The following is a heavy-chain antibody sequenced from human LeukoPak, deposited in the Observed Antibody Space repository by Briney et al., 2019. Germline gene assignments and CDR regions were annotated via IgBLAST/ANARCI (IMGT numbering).Heavy chain of an antibody. CDR3: AREVTTVTAYKWFDP. J-gene: IGHJ5*02. D-gene: IGHD4-17*01. Sequence: GGSLRLSCAASGFTFSSYAMSWVRQAPGKGLEWVSPISGSGGSTYYADSVKGRFTISRDNSKNTLHLQMSSLRAEDTAVYYCAREVTTVTAYKWFDPWGQGTLVTVSS. V-gene: IGHV3-23*01. CDR1: GFTFSSYA. CDR2: ISGSGGST.